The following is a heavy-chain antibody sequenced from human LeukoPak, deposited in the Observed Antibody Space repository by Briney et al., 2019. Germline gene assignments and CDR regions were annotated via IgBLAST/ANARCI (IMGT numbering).Heavy chain of an antibody. V-gene: IGHV1-46*01. CDR2: INPSGGST. CDR3: ARGGSIVGATVIFDY. J-gene: IGHJ4*02. Sequence: ASVKVSCKASGYTFTRYYMHWVRQAPGQGLEWMGIINPSGGSTSYAQKFQGRVTMTRDTSTSTVYMELSSLRSEDTAVYYCARGGSIVGATVIFDYWGQGTLVTVSS. D-gene: IGHD1-26*01. CDR1: GYTFTRYY.